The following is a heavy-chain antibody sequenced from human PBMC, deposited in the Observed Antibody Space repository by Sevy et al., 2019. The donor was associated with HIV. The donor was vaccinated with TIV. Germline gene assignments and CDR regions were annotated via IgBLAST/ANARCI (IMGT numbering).Heavy chain of an antibody. D-gene: IGHD3-22*01. J-gene: IGHJ4*02. Sequence: ASVKVSCKASGGTFSSYAISWVRQAPGQGLEWMGRIIPILGIANYAQKFQGRVTITADKSTSTAYMELSSLRSEDMAVYYCASTARALYYYDSSGYYGQFDYWGQGTLVTVSS. CDR3: ASTARALYYYDSSGYYGQFDY. CDR1: GGTFSSYA. CDR2: IIPILGIA. V-gene: IGHV1-69*04.